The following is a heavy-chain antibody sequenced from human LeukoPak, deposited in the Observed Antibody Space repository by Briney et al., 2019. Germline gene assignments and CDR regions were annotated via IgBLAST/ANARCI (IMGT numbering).Heavy chain of an antibody. Sequence: SETLSLTCTVSGVSISTYSWSWIRQPPGKGLEWIGYISYSGSTSYNPSLRSRVTISVDTSKNQFSLKLSSVTAADTAVYYCARDGGSGSYYNGEYFQHWGQGTLVTVSS. D-gene: IGHD3-10*01. CDR2: ISYSGST. V-gene: IGHV4-59*12. J-gene: IGHJ1*01. CDR3: ARDGGSGSYYNGEYFQH. CDR1: GVSISTYS.